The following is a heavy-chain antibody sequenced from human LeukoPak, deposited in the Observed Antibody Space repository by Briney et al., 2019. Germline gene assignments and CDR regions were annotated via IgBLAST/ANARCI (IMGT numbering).Heavy chain of an antibody. V-gene: IGHV4-34*01. CDR3: ARRLDWVAARGNWFDP. CDR1: GGSFSGYY. Sequence: PSETLSLTCAVYGGSFSGYYWIWIRQPPGKGLEWIGEINHSGSTNYNPSLKSRVTISVDTSKNQFSLKLSSVTAADTAVYYCARRLDWVAARGNWFDPWGQGTLVTVSS. CDR2: INHSGST. J-gene: IGHJ5*02. D-gene: IGHD6-6*01.